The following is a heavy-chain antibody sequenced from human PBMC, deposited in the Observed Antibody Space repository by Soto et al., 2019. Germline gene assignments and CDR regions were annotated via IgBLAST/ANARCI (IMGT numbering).Heavy chain of an antibody. V-gene: IGHV1-3*01. Sequence: QVQLVQSGAEVKKPGASVKVSCKASGYTFTSYAMHWVRQAPGQRLEWMGWINAGNGNTKYSQKFQGRVTITRDTSASTAYMQLRSLRPEDTAVYYCASSYSIYALIDYYYYGMDVWGQGTTVTVSS. CDR1: GYTFTSYA. CDR3: ASSYSIYALIDYYYYGMDV. D-gene: IGHD4-4*01. J-gene: IGHJ6*02. CDR2: INAGNGNT.